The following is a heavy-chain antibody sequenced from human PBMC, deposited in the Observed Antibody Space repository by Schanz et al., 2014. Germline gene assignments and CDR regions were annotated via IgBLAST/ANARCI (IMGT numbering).Heavy chain of an antibody. CDR2: ISGLGEAT. CDR3: AKELYSGSHYGWFDP. J-gene: IGHJ5*02. Sequence: EVQLLASGGGLVQPGGSLRLTCLTSGFTFTDHAMSWVRQAPGKGLEWVSTISGLGEATFYSDSVKGRFTVSRDNSKNIVYLQMNSLRADDTAVYYCAKELYSGSHYGWFDPWGQGTLVTVSS. V-gene: IGHV3-23*01. CDR1: GFTFTDHA. D-gene: IGHD1-26*01.